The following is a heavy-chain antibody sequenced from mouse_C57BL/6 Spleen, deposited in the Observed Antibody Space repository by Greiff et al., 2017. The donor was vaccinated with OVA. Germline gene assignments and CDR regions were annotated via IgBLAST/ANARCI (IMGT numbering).Heavy chain of an antibody. CDR2: ISSGSSTI. J-gene: IGHJ1*03. V-gene: IGHV5-17*01. CDR1: GFTFSDYG. CDR3: ASPYDYDGTGYFDV. D-gene: IGHD2-4*01. Sequence: DVKLVESGGGLVKPGGSLKLSCAASGFTFSDYGMHWVRQAPEKGLEWVAYISSGSSTIYYADTVKGRFTISRDNAKNTLFLQMTSLRSEDTAMYYCASPYDYDGTGYFDVWGTGTTVTVSS.